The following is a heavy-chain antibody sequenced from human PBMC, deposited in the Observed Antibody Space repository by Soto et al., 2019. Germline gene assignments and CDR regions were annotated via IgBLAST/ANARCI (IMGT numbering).Heavy chain of an antibody. D-gene: IGHD3-16*02. V-gene: IGHV4-34*01. CDR3: VHLGELSLEY. Sequence: SETLSLTCAVYGGSFSGYYWSWIRQPPGKGLEWIGEINHSGSTNYNPSLKSRVTISVDTSKNQFSLKLSSVTAADTAVYYCVHLGELSLEYWGQGTLVTVSS. CDR1: GGSFSGYY. J-gene: IGHJ4*02. CDR2: INHSGST.